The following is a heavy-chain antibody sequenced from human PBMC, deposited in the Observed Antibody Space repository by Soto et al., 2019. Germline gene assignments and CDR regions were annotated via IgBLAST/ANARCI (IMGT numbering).Heavy chain of an antibody. J-gene: IGHJ5*02. V-gene: IGHV3-21*01. D-gene: IGHD4-17*01. CDR2: ISSSSSYI. CDR1: GFTFSSYS. CDR3: ARTPFYGDYAGYQYNWFDP. Sequence: GGSLRLSCAASGFTFSSYSMNWVRQAPGKGLEWVSSISSSSSYIYYADSVKGRFTISRDNAKNSLYLQMNSLRAEDTAVYYCARTPFYGDYAGYQYNWFDPWGQGTLVTVSS.